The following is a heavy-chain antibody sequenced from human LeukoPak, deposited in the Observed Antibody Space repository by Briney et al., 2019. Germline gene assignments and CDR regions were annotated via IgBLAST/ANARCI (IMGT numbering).Heavy chain of an antibody. CDR3: ARAGYCGDAGCRGGSAFDV. CDR1: GYTFSNYD. J-gene: IGHJ3*01. V-gene: IGHV1-18*01. Sequence: ASVKVSCKTSGYTFSNYDIYWVRQAPGQGLECMGWISAYNGDTRYAQILQGRFTVTTDTSTSTAYMELRSLTYDDTAVYYCARAGYCGDAGCRGGSAFDVWGHGTMVTVSS. D-gene: IGHD2-21*01. CDR2: ISAYNGDT.